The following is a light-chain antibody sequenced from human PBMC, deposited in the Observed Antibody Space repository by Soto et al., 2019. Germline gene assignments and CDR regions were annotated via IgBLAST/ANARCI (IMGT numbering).Light chain of an antibody. V-gene: IGKV3-20*01. CDR3: QQYGSSPMYT. CDR1: QNVDSDY. CDR2: GAS. J-gene: IGKJ2*01. Sequence: EIVLTQSPGTLSLSPGERATLSCRASQNVDSDYLAWYQQKPGQAPRLLIYGASSRAAGIPDRFSGRGSGTDFTITISRLAPEDFAVYSCQQYGSSPMYTFGQGTKLEIK.